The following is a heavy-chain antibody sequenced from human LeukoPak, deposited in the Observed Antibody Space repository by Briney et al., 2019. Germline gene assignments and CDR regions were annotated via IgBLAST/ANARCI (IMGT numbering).Heavy chain of an antibody. Sequence: GGSLRLSCAASGFTFSSYWMSWVRQAPGKGLERVANIKQDGSEKYYVDSVKGRFTISRDNAKNSLYLQMNSLRAEDTAVYYCARFKRDYYYDSSGYYYYFDYWGQGTLVTVSS. CDR1: GFTFSSYW. CDR3: ARFKRDYYYDSSGYYYYFDY. J-gene: IGHJ4*02. V-gene: IGHV3-7*01. CDR2: IKQDGSEK. D-gene: IGHD3-22*01.